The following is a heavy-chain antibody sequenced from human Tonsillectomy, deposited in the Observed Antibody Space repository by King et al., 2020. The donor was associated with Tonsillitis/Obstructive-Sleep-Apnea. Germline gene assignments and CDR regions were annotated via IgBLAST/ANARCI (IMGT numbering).Heavy chain of an antibody. CDR1: GFTFSTYA. D-gene: IGHD2-2*01. CDR3: VKAHQGVVVALAAMGD. Sequence: VQLVESGGGLVQPGGSLRLSCAASGFTFSTYAVSWVRQAPGKGLEWVSTISSGADSAYYADSVKGRFTISRDNSKNTLYLQMSSLRAEDTAVYYCVKAHQGVVVALAAMGDWGQRTLVTVSS. J-gene: IGHJ4*02. V-gene: IGHV3-23*04. CDR2: ISSGADSA.